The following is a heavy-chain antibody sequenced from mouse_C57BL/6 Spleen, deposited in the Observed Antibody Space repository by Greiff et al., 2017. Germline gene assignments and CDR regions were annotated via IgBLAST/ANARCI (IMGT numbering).Heavy chain of an antibody. CDR2: IYPGSGST. J-gene: IGHJ4*01. V-gene: IGHV1-55*01. CDR3: AIHSSGYGYYCAVDY. D-gene: IGHD3-2*02. CDR1: GYTFTSYW. Sequence: QVQLQQPGAELVKPGASVKMSCKASGYTFTSYWITWVQQRPGQGLEWIGDIYPGSGSTNYNEKFKSKATLTVDISSSTAYMQLSSLTSEDSAVYYCAIHSSGYGYYCAVDYGCQRTSVTVSS.